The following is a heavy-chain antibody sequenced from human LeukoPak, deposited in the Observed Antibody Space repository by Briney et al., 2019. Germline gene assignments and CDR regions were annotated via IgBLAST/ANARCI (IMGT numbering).Heavy chain of an antibody. J-gene: IGHJ6*02. CDR3: ARDRVVVVAATPPFSYYYGMDV. D-gene: IGHD2-15*01. CDR2: IKQDGSEK. Sequence: GGSLRLSCAASGFTFSSYWMSWVRQAPGKGLERVANIKQDGSEKYYVDSVKGRFTISRDNAKNSLYLQMNSLRAEDTAVYYCARDRVVVVAATPPFSYYYGMDVWGQGTTVTVSS. V-gene: IGHV3-7*01. CDR1: GFTFSSYW.